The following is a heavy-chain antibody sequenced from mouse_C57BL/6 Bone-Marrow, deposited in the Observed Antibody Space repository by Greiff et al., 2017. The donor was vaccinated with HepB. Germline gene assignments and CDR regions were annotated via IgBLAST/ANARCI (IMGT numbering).Heavy chain of an antibody. D-gene: IGHD2-2*01. CDR3: ARDLIYYGFDY. Sequence: DVKLVESGGGLVKPGGSLKLSCAASGFTFSDYGMHWVRQAPEKGLEWVAYISSGSSTIYYADTVKGRFTISRDNAKNTLFLQMTSLRSEDTAMYYCARDLIYYGFDYWGQGTTLTVSS. CDR2: ISSGSSTI. CDR1: GFTFSDYG. V-gene: IGHV5-17*01. J-gene: IGHJ2*01.